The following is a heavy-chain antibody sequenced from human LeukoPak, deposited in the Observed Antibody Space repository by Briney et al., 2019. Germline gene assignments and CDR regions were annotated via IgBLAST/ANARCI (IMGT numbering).Heavy chain of an antibody. D-gene: IGHD5-18*01. CDR2: IYPGDSDT. CDR1: GYSFTSYW. J-gene: IGHJ3*02. CDR3: ASPGRGYSYGYDAFDI. Sequence: GESLKISCKGSGYSFTSYWIGWVRQLPGKGLEWMGIIYPGDSDTRYSPSFQGQVTISADKSISTAYLQWSSLKASDTAMYYCASPGRGYSYGYDAFDIWGQGTMVTVSS. V-gene: IGHV5-51*01.